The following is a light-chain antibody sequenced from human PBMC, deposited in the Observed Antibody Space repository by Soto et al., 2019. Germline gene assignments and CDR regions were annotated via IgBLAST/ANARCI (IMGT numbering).Light chain of an antibody. V-gene: IGLV1-44*01. Sequence: QSVLTQPPSVSGTPGQRVSISCSGINSNIGSNTVNWYQLLPGTAPKLLIYTNDQRPSGVPDRFSGSKSGTSASLAISGLQFEDEADYHCSSWDDNLDAEVFGAGTKLTVL. CDR2: TND. CDR3: SSWDDNLDAEV. J-gene: IGLJ1*01. CDR1: NSNIGSNT.